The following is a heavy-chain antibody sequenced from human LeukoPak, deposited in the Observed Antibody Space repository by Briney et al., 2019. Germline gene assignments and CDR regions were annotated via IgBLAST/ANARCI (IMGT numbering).Heavy chain of an antibody. CDR2: INHSGST. CDR1: GGSIGGYY. J-gene: IGHJ6*02. CDR3: ARGVRYDSSGYYFPHYYGMDV. D-gene: IGHD3-22*01. Sequence: SETLSLTCTVSGGSIGGYYWSWIRQPPGKGLEWIGEINHSGSTNYNPSLKSRVTISVDTSKNQFSLKLSSVTAADTAVYYCARGVRYDSSGYYFPHYYGMDVWGQGTTVTVSS. V-gene: IGHV4-34*01.